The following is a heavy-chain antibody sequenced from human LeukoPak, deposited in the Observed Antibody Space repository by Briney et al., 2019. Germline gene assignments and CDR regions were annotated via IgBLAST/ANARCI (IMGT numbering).Heavy chain of an antibody. CDR2: ISAYNGNT. Sequence: ASVKVSCKASGYTFTSYGISWVRQAPGQGLEWMGWISAYNGNTNYAQKLQGRVTMTTDTSTSTAYMELRSLRSDDTAVYYCARDSFRELVATLPLDYWGQGTLVTVSS. J-gene: IGHJ4*02. V-gene: IGHV1-18*01. CDR1: GYTFTSYG. CDR3: ARDSFRELVATLPLDY. D-gene: IGHD5-12*01.